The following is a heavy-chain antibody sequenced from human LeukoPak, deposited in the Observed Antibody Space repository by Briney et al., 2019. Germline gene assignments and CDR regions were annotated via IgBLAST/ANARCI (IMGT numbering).Heavy chain of an antibody. CDR3: AKDGAQYYDYVWGSYLPFDY. V-gene: IGHV3-23*01. Sequence: GGSLRLSCAASGFTFSSYAMSWVRQAPGKGLEWVSAISGSGGSTYYADSVKGRFTISRDNSKNTLYLQMNSLRVEDTAVYYCAKDGAQYYDYVWGSYLPFDYWGQGTLVTVSS. J-gene: IGHJ4*02. CDR2: ISGSGGST. D-gene: IGHD3-16*02. CDR1: GFTFSSYA.